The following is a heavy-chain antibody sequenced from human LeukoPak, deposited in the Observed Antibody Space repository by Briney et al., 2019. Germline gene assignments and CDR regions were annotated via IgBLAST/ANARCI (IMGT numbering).Heavy chain of an antibody. D-gene: IGHD5-18*01. J-gene: IGHJ4*02. CDR2: FDPEDGET. V-gene: IGHV1-24*01. CDR1: GYTLTELS. CDR3: ATVPGRYSYGEN. Sequence: ASVKVSCKVSGYTLTELSMHWVRQAPGKGLEWMGGFDPEDGETIYAQKFQGRVTMTEDTSTDTAYMELSSLGSEDTAVYYCATVPGRYSYGENWGQGTLVTVSS.